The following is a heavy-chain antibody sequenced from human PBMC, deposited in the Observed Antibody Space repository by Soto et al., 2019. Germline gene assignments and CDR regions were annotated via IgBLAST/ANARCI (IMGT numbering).Heavy chain of an antibody. CDR1: GGTLSSFA. Sequence: QVPLVQSGAEVKKPGSSVKVSCKASGGTLSSFAFTWVRQARGQGLEWMGRNIPIFGTANYAQQFQGRVTITADESTGTVYMDLRSLRSEDTAMYYCATDTSMFRGRIADTPWFDSWGQGTLVTVSS. D-gene: IGHD3-10*01. CDR3: ATDTSMFRGRIADTPWFDS. V-gene: IGHV1-69*18. J-gene: IGHJ5*01. CDR2: NIPIFGTA.